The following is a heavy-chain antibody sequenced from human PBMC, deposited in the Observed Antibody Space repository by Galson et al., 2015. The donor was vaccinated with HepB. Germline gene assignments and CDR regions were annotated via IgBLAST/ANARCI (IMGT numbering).Heavy chain of an antibody. CDR1: GFTFSGYY. J-gene: IGHJ6*01. V-gene: IGHV3-74*01. CDR3: ARGNRDV. Sequence: SLRLSCAASGFTFSGYYMHWVRQAPGQGLLWIARIDGDGSKIGYADSVKGRFTVSRDNAKNMLYLQLDSLRAEDTGVYYCARGNRDVWGQGTTVTVSS. D-gene: IGHD2/OR15-2a*01. CDR2: IDGDGSKI.